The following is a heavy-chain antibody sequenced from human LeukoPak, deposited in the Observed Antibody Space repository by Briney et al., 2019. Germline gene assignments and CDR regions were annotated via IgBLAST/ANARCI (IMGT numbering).Heavy chain of an antibody. CDR1: GFSFSSNA. D-gene: IGHD3-22*01. CDR2: ISSNGGST. CDR3: ASTYCYDSSGYYPFDY. Sequence: GGSLRLSCSASGFSFSSNAMHWVRQAPGKGLEYVSGISSNGGSTSYADSVKGRFTISRDNSKHTLYLQMSSLRGDDTAVYYCASTYCYDSSGYYPFDYWGQGNLVTVSS. J-gene: IGHJ4*02. V-gene: IGHV3-64D*09.